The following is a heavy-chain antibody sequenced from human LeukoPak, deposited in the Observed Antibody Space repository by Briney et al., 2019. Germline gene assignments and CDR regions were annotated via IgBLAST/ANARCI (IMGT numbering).Heavy chain of an antibody. CDR2: INPNSGGT. CDR3: ARDRNWNDDAFDI. J-gene: IGHJ3*02. Sequence: ASVKVSCKASGYTFTGYYMHWVRQAPGQGLERMGWINPNSGGTNYAQKFQGRVTMTRDTSISTAYMELSRLRSDDTAVYYCARDRNWNDDAFDIWGQGTMVTVSS. V-gene: IGHV1-2*02. D-gene: IGHD1-1*01. CDR1: GYTFTGYY.